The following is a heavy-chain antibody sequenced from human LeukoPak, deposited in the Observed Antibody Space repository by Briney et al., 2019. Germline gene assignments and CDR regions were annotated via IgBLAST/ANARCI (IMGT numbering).Heavy chain of an antibody. V-gene: IGHV3-30-3*01. J-gene: IGHJ5*02. D-gene: IGHD1-7*01. Sequence: GGSLRLSCAASGFTFSSYAMHWVRQAPGKGLEWVAVISYDGSNKYYADSVKGRFTISRDNSKNTLYLQMNSLRAEDTAVYYCARDSSLTGTTARSWFDPWGQGTLVTVSS. CDR3: ARDSSLTGTTARSWFDP. CDR1: GFTFSSYA. CDR2: ISYDGSNK.